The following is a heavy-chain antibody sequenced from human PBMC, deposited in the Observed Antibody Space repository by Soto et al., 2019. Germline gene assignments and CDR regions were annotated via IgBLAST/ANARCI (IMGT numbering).Heavy chain of an antibody. CDR1: GFTFSGSA. CDR3: AKSPARTIFGVKYYFDY. D-gene: IGHD3-3*01. Sequence: EVQLVESGGGLVQPGGSLKLSCAASGFTFSGSAMHWVRQASGKGLEWVGRIRSKANSYATAYAASVKGRFTISRDDSKNTLYLQMNSLRAEDTAVYYCAKSPARTIFGVKYYFDYWGQGTLVTVSS. J-gene: IGHJ4*02. V-gene: IGHV3-73*02. CDR2: IRSKANSYAT.